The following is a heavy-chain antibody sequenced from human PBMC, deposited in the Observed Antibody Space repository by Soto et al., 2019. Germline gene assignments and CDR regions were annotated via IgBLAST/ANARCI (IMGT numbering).Heavy chain of an antibody. CDR1: GFTFSNAW. D-gene: IGHD2-15*01. CDR2: IKSKTEGGTT. CDR3: TTLPDCSAGICYSGTFDH. Sequence: GGSLRLSCAASGFTFSNAWINWVRQAPGKGLEWVGRIKSKTEGGTTDFDAPVKGRFAISRDDSKNIVYLQMNSLKTEDTAVYYCTTLPDCSAGICYSGTFDHWGQGTLVTVSS. V-gene: IGHV3-15*07. J-gene: IGHJ4*01.